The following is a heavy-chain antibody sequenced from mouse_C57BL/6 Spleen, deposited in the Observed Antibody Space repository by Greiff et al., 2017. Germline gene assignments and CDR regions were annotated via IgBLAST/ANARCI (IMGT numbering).Heavy chain of an antibody. CDR3: ARSTVVPFAY. D-gene: IGHD1-1*01. Sequence: QVQLKQPGAELVMPGASVKLSCKASGYTFTSYWMHWVKQRPGQGLEWIGEIDPSDSYTNYNQKFKGKSTLTVDKSSSTAYMQLSSLTSEDSAVYYCARSTVVPFAYWGQGTLVTVSA. V-gene: IGHV1-69*01. J-gene: IGHJ3*01. CDR1: GYTFTSYW. CDR2: IDPSDSYT.